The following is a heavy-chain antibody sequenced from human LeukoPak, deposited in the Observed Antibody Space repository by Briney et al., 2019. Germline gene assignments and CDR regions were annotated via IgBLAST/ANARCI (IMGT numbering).Heavy chain of an antibody. V-gene: IGHV4-39*07. CDR1: GGSISSSSYY. J-gene: IGHJ3*02. Sequence: SETLSLTCTVSGGSISSSSYYWGWIRQPPGKGLEWIGSIYYSGSTYYNPSLKSRVTISVDTSKNQFSLKLSSVTAADTAVYYCARDRPQLGYCSGGSCYSAAFDIWGQGTMVTVSS. CDR2: IYYSGST. D-gene: IGHD2-15*01. CDR3: ARDRPQLGYCSGGSCYSAAFDI.